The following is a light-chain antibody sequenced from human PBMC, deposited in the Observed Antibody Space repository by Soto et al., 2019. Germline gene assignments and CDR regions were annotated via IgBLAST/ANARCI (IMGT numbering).Light chain of an antibody. CDR3: QQYNTYST. CDR2: HAS. CDR1: QTVNTW. Sequence: DIQMTQSPSTLSASVGYRVTITCRASQTVNTWLAWYQQKPGTAPKLLIYHASTLESGVPSRFSGNGSGTEFTLTISSLQPDDFATYYCQQYNTYSTFGQGTKVDIK. J-gene: IGKJ1*01. V-gene: IGKV1-5*01.